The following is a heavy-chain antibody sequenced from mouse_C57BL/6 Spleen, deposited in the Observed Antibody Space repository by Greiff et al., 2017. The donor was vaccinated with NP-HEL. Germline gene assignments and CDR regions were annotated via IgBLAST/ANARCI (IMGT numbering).Heavy chain of an antibody. J-gene: IGHJ4*01. D-gene: IGHD1-1*01. V-gene: IGHV1-50*01. Sequence: QVQLQQPGAELVKPGASVKLSCKASGYTFTSYWMQWVKQRPGQGLEWIGEIDPSDSYTNYNQKFKGKATLTVDTSSSTAYMQLSSLTSEDSAVYYCASSFYYGSSSYAMDYWGQGTSVTVSS. CDR1: GYTFTSYW. CDR3: ASSFYYGSSSYAMDY. CDR2: IDPSDSYT.